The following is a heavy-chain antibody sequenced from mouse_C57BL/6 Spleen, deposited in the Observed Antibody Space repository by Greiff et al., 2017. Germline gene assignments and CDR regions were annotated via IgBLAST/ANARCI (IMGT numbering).Heavy chain of an antibody. CDR1: GYTFTSYW. D-gene: IGHD1-1*01. CDR2: IYPGSGST. J-gene: IGHJ3*01. Sequence: QVQLQQPGAELVKPGASVKMSCKASGYTFTSYWITWVKQRPGQGLEWNGDIYPGSGSTNYNEKFKSKATLTVDTSSSTAYMQLSSLTSEDSAVYYCARSGYYGSSFWFAYWGQGTLVTVSA. V-gene: IGHV1-55*01. CDR3: ARSGYYGSSFWFAY.